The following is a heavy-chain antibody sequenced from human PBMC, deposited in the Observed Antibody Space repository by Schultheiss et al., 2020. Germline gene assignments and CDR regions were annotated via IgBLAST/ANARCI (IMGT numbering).Heavy chain of an antibody. D-gene: IGHD6-19*01. Sequence: GGSLRLSCAASGFTFSSFEMNWVRQAPGKGLEWVSYISGSGNIIYYADSVKGRFTISRDNAKNSLYLQMNSLRAEDTAVYYCARDCPDFMAVAGKDAFDIWGQGTMVTVSS. CDR1: GFTFSSFE. J-gene: IGHJ3*02. V-gene: IGHV3-48*03. CDR2: ISGSGNII. CDR3: ARDCPDFMAVAGKDAFDI.